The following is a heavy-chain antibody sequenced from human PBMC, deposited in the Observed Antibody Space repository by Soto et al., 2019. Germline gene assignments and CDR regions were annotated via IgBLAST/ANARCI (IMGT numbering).Heavy chain of an antibody. V-gene: IGHV4-61*05. CDR2: IYYSGST. J-gene: IGHJ6*02. D-gene: IGHD3-9*01. Sequence: SETLSLTCTVSGGSISSSSYYWGWIRQPPGKGLEWIGYIYYSGSTNYNPSLKSRVTISVDTSKNQFSLKLSSVTAADTAVYYCATGYDILTGYNSGIYGMDVWGQGTTVTVSS. CDR3: ATGYDILTGYNSGIYGMDV. CDR1: GGSISSSSYY.